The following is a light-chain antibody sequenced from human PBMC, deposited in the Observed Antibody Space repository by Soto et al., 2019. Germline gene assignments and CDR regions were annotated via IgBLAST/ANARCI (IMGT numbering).Light chain of an antibody. V-gene: IGKV3-15*01. CDR3: QQYNNWPWT. CDR1: QTVSTN. J-gene: IGKJ1*01. Sequence: ETVMTLSPATLSVSPGERATLSCRASQTVSTNLAWYQQKPGQAPRLLIYDTSTRATGIPARFSGSGSGTEFTLTISSLLPEDFAIYFCQQYNNWPWTFGQGTEVEI. CDR2: DTS.